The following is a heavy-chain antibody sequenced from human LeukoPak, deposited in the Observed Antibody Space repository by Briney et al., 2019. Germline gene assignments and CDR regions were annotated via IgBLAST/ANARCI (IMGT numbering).Heavy chain of an antibody. Sequence: GGSLRLSCAASGFTFSSYEINWVRQAPGKGLEWVSYFSRNGSTIYYAASVKGRFTFSRDNAKNSVYLQMNSLRAEDTAIYYCARVVHGHGGRGTRVSVSS. CDR2: FSRNGSTI. D-gene: IGHD4-17*01. J-gene: IGHJ4*02. CDR1: GFTFSSYE. CDR3: ARVVHGH. V-gene: IGHV3-48*03.